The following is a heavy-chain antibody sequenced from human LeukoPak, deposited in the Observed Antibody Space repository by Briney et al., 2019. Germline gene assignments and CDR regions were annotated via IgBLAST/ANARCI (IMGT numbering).Heavy chain of an antibody. CDR1: GFTVSSHY. J-gene: IGHJ3*02. CDR3: ARGLNYHDWEFPDLFDI. CDR2: IYSDDTT. Sequence: GGSLRLSCAASGFTVSSHYMTWVRQAPGKGLEWVSVIYSDDTTYYADSVEGRFTISRDNSKNTLYLQMSSLRPEDTAVYYCARGLNYHDWEFPDLFDIWGQGTMVTVSS. V-gene: IGHV3-53*01. D-gene: IGHD3-22*01.